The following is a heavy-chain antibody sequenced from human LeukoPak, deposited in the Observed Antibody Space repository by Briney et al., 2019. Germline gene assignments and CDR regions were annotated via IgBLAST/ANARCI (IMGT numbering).Heavy chain of an antibody. J-gene: IGHJ4*02. Sequence: GRSLRLSCAASGFTFSSYEMNWVRQAPGKGLEWVSYISSSGSTIYYADSVKGRFTISRDNAKNSLYLQMNSLRAEDTAVYYCARVSGYYSVVYFDYWGQGTLVTVSS. CDR1: GFTFSSYE. V-gene: IGHV3-48*03. D-gene: IGHD3-22*01. CDR2: ISSSGSTI. CDR3: ARVSGYYSVVYFDY.